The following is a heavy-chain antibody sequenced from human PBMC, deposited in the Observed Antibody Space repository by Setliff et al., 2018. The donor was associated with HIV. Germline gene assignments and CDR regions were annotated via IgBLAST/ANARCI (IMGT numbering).Heavy chain of an antibody. Sequence: ASVKVSCKPSGYTFTTYGLSWVRQAPGQGLEWMGWISTYSDETSYSQNLQGRVTITTDESTSTAYMELSSLRSEDTAVYYCAWGYYDSSGIDYWGQGTLVTVSS. J-gene: IGHJ4*02. CDR2: ISTYSDET. V-gene: IGHV1-18*01. CDR3: AWGYYDSSGIDY. D-gene: IGHD3-22*01. CDR1: GYTFTTYG.